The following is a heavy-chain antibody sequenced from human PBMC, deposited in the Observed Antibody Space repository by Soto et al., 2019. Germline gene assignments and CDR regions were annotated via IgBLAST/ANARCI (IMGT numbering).Heavy chain of an antibody. CDR1: GFAVSSYG. CDR3: AKDHLVGIIKAYYFDS. CDR2: ISIDGSKK. V-gene: IGHV3-30*18. D-gene: IGHD3-10*01. J-gene: IGHJ4*02. Sequence: GGSLRISCAASGFAVSSYGMHWVRQAPGKGLEWVAFISIDGSKKYYADSMKGRFTISRDNSKNTLSLQMNSLRVEDTAIYYCAKDHLVGIIKAYYFDSWGQGTLVTVSS.